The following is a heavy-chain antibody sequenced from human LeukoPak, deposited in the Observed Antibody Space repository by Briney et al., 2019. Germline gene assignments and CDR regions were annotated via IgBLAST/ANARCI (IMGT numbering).Heavy chain of an antibody. Sequence: ASVKVSCKASGYTFTNYGISWVRQAPGQGLEWMGWISAYNGDTNYAQKLQGRVTMTTDTSTSTAYMELRSLRSDDTAVYYCARSGAVDTASGYWGQGTLVTVSS. V-gene: IGHV1-18*01. CDR3: ARSGAVDTASGY. J-gene: IGHJ4*02. CDR1: GYTFTNYG. CDR2: ISAYNGDT. D-gene: IGHD5-18*01.